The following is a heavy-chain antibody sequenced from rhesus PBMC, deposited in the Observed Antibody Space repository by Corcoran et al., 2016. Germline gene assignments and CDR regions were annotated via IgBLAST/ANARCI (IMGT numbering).Heavy chain of an antibody. V-gene: IGHV3S5*01. CDR2: INSGGGST. CDR1: GFTFSSYG. D-gene: IGHD4-23*01. Sequence: EVQLVETGGGLVQPGGSLKLSCAASGFTFSSYGMSWVRQAPGKGLEWVSAINSGGGSTYYADSVKGRFTISRENSKNTPSLQMNSLRAEDTAVYYCAKGGKGYSNYGYLDYWGQGVLVTVSS. J-gene: IGHJ4*01. CDR3: AKGGKGYSNYGYLDY.